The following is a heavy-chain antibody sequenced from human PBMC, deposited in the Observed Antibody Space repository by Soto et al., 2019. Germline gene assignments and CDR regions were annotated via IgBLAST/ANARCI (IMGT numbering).Heavy chain of an antibody. J-gene: IGHJ6*02. CDR1: GFTFSSYA. D-gene: IGHD2-2*01. V-gene: IGHV3-23*01. Sequence: PGGSRRRSCAASGFTFSSYAMSWVRQAPGKGLEWVSAISGSGGSTYYADSVKGRFTISRDNSKNTLYLQMNSLRAEDTAVYYCAKDYGDIVVVPAASMDVWGQGTTVTVS. CDR2: ISGSGGST. CDR3: AKDYGDIVVVPAASMDV.